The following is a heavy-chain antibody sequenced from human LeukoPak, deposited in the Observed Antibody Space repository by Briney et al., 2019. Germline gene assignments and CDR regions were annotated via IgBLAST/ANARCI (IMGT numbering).Heavy chain of an antibody. J-gene: IGHJ4*02. V-gene: IGHV4-38-2*02. CDR3: ARVDGYNFRNDY. CDR2: IYHSGST. CDR1: GYSISSGYY. D-gene: IGHD5-24*01. Sequence: SETLSLTCTVSGYSISSGYYWGWIRQPPGKGLEWIGSIYHSGSTYYNPSLKSRVTISVDTSKNQFSLKLSSVTAADTAVYYCARVDGYNFRNDYWGQGTLVTVSS.